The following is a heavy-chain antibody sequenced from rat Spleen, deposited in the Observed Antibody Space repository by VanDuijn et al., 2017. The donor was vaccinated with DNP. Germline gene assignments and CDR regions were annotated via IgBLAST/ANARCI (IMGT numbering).Heavy chain of an antibody. Sequence: EVQLQESGPGLVKPSQSLSLTCSVTGYSITSGYRWSWIRKFPGNRLEWMGYINSAGSTHYNPSLKSRISITRDTSKNQFFLQVISVTPEDTATYYCARMHYGCDNWGQGVMVTVSS. CDR1: GYSITSGYR. CDR2: INSAGST. V-gene: IGHV3-3*01. J-gene: IGHJ2*01. D-gene: IGHD1-11*01. CDR3: ARMHYGCDN.